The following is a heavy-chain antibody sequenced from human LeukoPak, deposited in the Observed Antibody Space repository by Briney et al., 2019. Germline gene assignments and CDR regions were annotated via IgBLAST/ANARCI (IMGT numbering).Heavy chain of an antibody. V-gene: IGHV3-23*01. CDR3: AKSYSGSVYYGMDV. D-gene: IGHD1-26*01. CDR2: ISGSGGST. Sequence: GGSLRLSCAASGFTFSSYAMSWVRQAPGKGLEWVSAISGSGGSTYYADSVKGRFTISRDNSKNTLYLQMNSLRAEDTAVYYCAKSYSGSVYYGMDVWGQGTTVTVS. J-gene: IGHJ6*02. CDR1: GFTFSSYA.